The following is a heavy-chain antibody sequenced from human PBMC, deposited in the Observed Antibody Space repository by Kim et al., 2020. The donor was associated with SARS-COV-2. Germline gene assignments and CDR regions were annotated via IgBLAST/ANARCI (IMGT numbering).Heavy chain of an antibody. CDR1: GGSISSSSYY. CDR3: ARQRRAGIVATMRDFDY. D-gene: IGHD5-12*01. Sequence: SETLSLTCTVSGGSISSSSYYWGWIRQPPGKGLEWIGSIYYSGSTYYNPSLKCRVTISVDTSKNHFSLKLSSVTAADTAMYYCARQRRAGIVATMRDFDYWGQGTLVTVSS. J-gene: IGHJ4*02. CDR2: IYYSGST. V-gene: IGHV4-39*01.